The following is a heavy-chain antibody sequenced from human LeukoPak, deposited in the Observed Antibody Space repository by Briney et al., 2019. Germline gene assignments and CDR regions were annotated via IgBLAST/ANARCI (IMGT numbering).Heavy chain of an antibody. CDR3: ASSVVRVVVDY. CDR2: IYSSGNT. D-gene: IGHD3-10*01. V-gene: IGHV3-66*01. J-gene: IGHJ4*02. CDR1: GFTVSSNY. Sequence: GGSLRLSCTVSGFTVSSNYMSWVRQAPGKGLEWVAIIYSSGNTNYADSVKGRFTISRDNSKNTLYLQMNNLRAEDTAVYYCASSVVRVVVDYWGQGTLVTVSS.